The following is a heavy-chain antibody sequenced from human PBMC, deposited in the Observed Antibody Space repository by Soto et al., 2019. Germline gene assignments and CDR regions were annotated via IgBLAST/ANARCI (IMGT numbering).Heavy chain of an antibody. J-gene: IGHJ4*02. V-gene: IGHV4-59*01. CDR3: ARGGRILEWLSYFDY. D-gene: IGHD3-3*01. CDR2: ISYSGAT. CDR1: GASISGYH. Sequence: SETLSLTCTVSGASISGYHWSWIRQPPGKGLECLGYISYSGATNYNPSLKSRVTMSIDTSKNQFSLQLNSVTAADTAVYYCARGGRILEWLSYFDYWGQGTPVTVSS.